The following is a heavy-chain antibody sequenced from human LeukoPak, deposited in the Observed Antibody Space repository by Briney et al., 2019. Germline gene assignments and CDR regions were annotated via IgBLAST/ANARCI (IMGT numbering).Heavy chain of an antibody. J-gene: IGHJ5*02. D-gene: IGHD4-17*01. Sequence: GGSLRLSCAASGFTFSSYAMNWVRQAPGKGLEWVSSISSSSSYIYYADSVKGRFTISRDNAKNSLYLQMNSLRAEDTAVYYCARVMTTVTNGWFDPWGQGTLVTVSS. CDR2: ISSSSSYI. CDR3: ARVMTTVTNGWFDP. CDR1: GFTFSSYA. V-gene: IGHV3-21*01.